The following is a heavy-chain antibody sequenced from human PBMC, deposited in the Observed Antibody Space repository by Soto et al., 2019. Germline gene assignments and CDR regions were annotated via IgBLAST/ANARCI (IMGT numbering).Heavy chain of an antibody. D-gene: IGHD1-7*01. J-gene: IGHJ4*02. Sequence: SETLSLTCTVSGASISSYYWSSIRQPPGKGLEWIGYIYYSGSTNYTPSLKSRVTISVDTSKNQFSLKLSSVTAADTAVYYCARGVNPGTIDYWGQGTLVTVSS. CDR2: IYYSGST. CDR3: ARGVNPGTIDY. V-gene: IGHV4-59*01. CDR1: GASISSYY.